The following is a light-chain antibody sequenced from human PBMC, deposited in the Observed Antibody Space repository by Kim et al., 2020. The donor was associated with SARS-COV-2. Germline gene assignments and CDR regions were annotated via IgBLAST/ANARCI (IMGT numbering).Light chain of an antibody. Sequence: ASVEDRFTITCRASQGINNYLAWFQQKPGKAPKSLIYGVFSLQSGVPSKFSGSGSGTDFTLTISSLQPEDSATYFCQQYDSYRITFGQGTRLEIK. J-gene: IGKJ5*01. CDR3: QQYDSYRIT. V-gene: IGKV1-16*02. CDR1: QGINNY. CDR2: GVF.